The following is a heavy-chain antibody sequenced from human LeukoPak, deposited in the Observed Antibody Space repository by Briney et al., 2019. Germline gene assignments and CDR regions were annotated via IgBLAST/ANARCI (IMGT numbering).Heavy chain of an antibody. CDR1: GYTFTNYA. V-gene: IGHV7-4-1*02. CDR3: ARVKDCFDP. J-gene: IGHJ5*02. Sequence: ASVKVSCKASGYTFTNYAMNWVRQAPGQGLEWMGWINTNTGNPTYAQGFTGRFVFSLDTSVNTAYLQINNLKAEDTAVYYCARVKDCFDPWGQGTLVTVSS. CDR2: INTNTGNP.